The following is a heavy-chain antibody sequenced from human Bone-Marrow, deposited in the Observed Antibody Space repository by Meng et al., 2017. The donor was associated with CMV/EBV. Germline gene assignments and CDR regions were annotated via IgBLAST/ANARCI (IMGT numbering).Heavy chain of an antibody. CDR2: ICAYNGNT. CDR3: ARAPPYYYGSGSAVF. V-gene: IGHV1-18*01. Sequence: ASVKVSCKASGYTFTSYGISWVRQAPGQGLEWMGWICAYNGNTNYAQKLQGRVTMTTDTSTSTAYMELRSLRSDDTAVYYCARAPPYYYGSGSAVFWGQGTLVTVSS. J-gene: IGHJ4*02. D-gene: IGHD3-10*01. CDR1: GYTFTSYG.